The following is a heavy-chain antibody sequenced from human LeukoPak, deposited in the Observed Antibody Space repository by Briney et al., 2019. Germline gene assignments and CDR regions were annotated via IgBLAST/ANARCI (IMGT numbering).Heavy chain of an antibody. J-gene: IGHJ2*01. D-gene: IGHD6-6*01. V-gene: IGHV1-18*01. CDR2: ISAYNGNT. CDR3: ARSSIAARPFNWYFDL. Sequence: ASVKVSCKASGYTFTSYGISWVRQAPGQGLEWMGWISAYNGNTNYAQKLQGRVTMTTDTSTSTAYMELRSLRSDDTAVYYCARSSIAARPFNWYFDLWGRGTLVTVSS. CDR1: GYTFTSYG.